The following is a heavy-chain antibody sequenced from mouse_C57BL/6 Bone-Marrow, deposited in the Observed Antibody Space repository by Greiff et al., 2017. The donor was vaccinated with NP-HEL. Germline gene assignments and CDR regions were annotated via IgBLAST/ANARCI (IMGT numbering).Heavy chain of an antibody. J-gene: IGHJ3*01. Sequence: EVKLEESGGGLVQPGGSMKLSCAASGFTFSDAWMDWVRQSPEKGLEWVAEIRNKANTHATYYAESVKGRFTISRDDSKSSVYLQMNSLRAEDTGIYYCTRGGNRIAYWGQGTLVTVSA. CDR3: TRGGNRIAY. CDR1: GFTFSDAW. CDR2: IRNKANTHAT. D-gene: IGHD2-1*01. V-gene: IGHV6-6*01.